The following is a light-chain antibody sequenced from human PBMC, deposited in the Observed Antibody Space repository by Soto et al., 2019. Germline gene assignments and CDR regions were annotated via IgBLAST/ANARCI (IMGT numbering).Light chain of an antibody. Sequence: QSVLTQPASVSGSPGQSITISCTGTSSDVGGYNYVSWYQHHPGKAPKLMIYDVSNRPSGVSNRFSGSKSGNTASLTISGLQAEDEADYYCSSYTSSNTVVFGGGTK. CDR2: DVS. CDR3: SSYTSSNTVV. J-gene: IGLJ3*02. V-gene: IGLV2-14*03. CDR1: SSDVGGYNY.